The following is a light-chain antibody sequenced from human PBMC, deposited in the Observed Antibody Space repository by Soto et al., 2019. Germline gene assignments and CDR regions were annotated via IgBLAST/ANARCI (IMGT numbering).Light chain of an antibody. J-gene: IGKJ1*01. Sequence: IVLTQSPATLSLSPGGRAALSCRASQSVSTSLAWYQHKPGQAPRLIIYDASKRAPDIPARFSGSGSGTDYTITISSPEPEDFAVYYCQVRDVWTTFGQGTKAEIK. V-gene: IGKV3-11*01. CDR2: DAS. CDR1: QSVSTS. CDR3: QVRDVWTT.